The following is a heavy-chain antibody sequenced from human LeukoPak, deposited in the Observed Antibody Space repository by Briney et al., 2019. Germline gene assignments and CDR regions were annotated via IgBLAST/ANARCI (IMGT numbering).Heavy chain of an antibody. CDR1: GYTFSTYA. CDR2: IKSTGGST. V-gene: IGHV1-46*01. CDR3: ARPRLVQGKYDAFDI. D-gene: IGHD2-2*01. J-gene: IGHJ3*02. Sequence: ASVKVSCKTSGYTFSTYAISWVRQAPGQGLEWMGIIKSTGGSTSYAQKFQGRVNMTRDMSTSTVYMELSSLRSEDTAVYYCARPRLVQGKYDAFDIWGQGTMVTVSS.